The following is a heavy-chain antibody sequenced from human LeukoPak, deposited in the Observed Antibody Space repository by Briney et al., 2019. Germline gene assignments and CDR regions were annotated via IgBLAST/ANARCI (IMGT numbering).Heavy chain of an antibody. D-gene: IGHD1-20*01. V-gene: IGHV1-2*04. J-gene: IGHJ4*02. Sequence: ASVTVSCKASGYTFTGYYMHWVRQAPGQGLEWMGWINPNSGGINYAQKFQGWVTMTRDTSISTAYMELSRLRSDDTAVYYCARALYNWNPLVFDYWGQGTLVTVSS. CDR1: GYTFTGYY. CDR3: ARALYNWNPLVFDY. CDR2: INPNSGGI.